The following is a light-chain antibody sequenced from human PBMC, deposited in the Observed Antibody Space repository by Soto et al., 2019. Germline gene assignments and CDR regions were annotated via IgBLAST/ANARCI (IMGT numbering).Light chain of an antibody. CDR1: QSISSH. J-gene: IGKJ5*01. CDR3: QQLNSSPIT. Sequence: DHQLTRSIACPSAXVGDXTTIXXRASQSISSHLNWYQQEPGIAPKLMIYAASSVQSGVPSTFSSNGSGTDFTLTISSLQPEDFATYYCQQLNSSPITFGQGPRVEIK. CDR2: AAS. V-gene: IGKV1-39*01.